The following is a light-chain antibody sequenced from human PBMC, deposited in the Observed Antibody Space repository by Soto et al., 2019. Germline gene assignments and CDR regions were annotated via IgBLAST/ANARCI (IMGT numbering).Light chain of an antibody. V-gene: IGKV3-20*01. CDR3: QQYGTSVLT. J-gene: IGKJ4*01. CDR1: QSVSGSY. CDR2: GAS. Sequence: EIVLTQSPGTLSLSPGERATLSCRASQSVSGSYLAWYQQTPGQAPRLLIYGASSRATGIPDRFSGSGSGTDFTLTISRLEPEDFAVYYCQQYGTSVLTFGGGTKVEIK.